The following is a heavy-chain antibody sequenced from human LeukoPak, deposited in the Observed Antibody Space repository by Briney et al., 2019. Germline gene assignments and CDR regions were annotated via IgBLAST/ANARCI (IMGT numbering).Heavy chain of an antibody. J-gene: IGHJ4*02. D-gene: IGHD6-6*01. CDR2: IWYDGSNK. CDR3: AKDLEYSPAANYYFDY. Sequence: PGGSLRLSCAASGFTFSSYGMHWVRQAPVKGLEWVAVIWYDGSNKYYADSVKGRFTISRDNSKDTLYLQMNSLRAEDTAVYYCAKDLEYSPAANYYFDYWGQGTLVTVSS. CDR1: GFTFSSYG. V-gene: IGHV3-33*06.